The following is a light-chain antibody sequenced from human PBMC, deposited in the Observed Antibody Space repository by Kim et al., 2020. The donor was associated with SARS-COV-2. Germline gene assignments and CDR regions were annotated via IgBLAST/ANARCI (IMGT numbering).Light chain of an antibody. V-gene: IGLV3-21*04. J-gene: IGLJ3*02. Sequence: SYELTQPPSVSVAPGKTARITCGGNNIGSKSVHWYQQKPGQAPVLVISYNKDRPSGIPERVSGSNSGNTATLTISRVEAGDEADFYCQVWDSNTDHWAFGGGTQLTVL. CDR3: QVWDSNTDHWA. CDR2: YNK. CDR1: NIGSKS.